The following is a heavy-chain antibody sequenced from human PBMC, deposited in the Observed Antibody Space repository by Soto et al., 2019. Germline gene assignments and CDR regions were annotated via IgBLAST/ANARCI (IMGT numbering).Heavy chain of an antibody. V-gene: IGHV4-38-2*01. J-gene: IGHJ4*02. CDR3: ARLVGGTTIDY. Sequence: SETLSLTCAVSGYSISGGYYWGWIRQPPGEGLEWIGSINHSGSTYYNPSLKSRVTISVDTSKNQFSLKLSSVTAADTAVYYCARLVGGTTIDYWGQGTLVTVSS. CDR1: GYSISGGYY. D-gene: IGHD1-26*01. CDR2: INHSGST.